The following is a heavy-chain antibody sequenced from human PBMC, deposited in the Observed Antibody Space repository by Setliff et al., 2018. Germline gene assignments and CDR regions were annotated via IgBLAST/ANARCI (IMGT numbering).Heavy chain of an antibody. J-gene: IGHJ4*02. D-gene: IGHD3-10*01. CDR1: GYTFTSYY. Sequence: ASVKVSCKASGYTFTSYYMHWVRRAPGQGLEWMGIINPSGGSTSYAQKFQGRVTMTRDTSTSTVYMELSSLSSEDTAVYYCARDSSYYYGSDYWGQGTLVTVSS. V-gene: IGHV1-46*01. CDR3: ARDSSYYYGSDY. CDR2: INPSGGST.